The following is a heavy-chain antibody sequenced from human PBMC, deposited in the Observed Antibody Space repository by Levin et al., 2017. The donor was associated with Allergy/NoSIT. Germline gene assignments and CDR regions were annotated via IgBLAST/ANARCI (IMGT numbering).Heavy chain of an antibody. CDR2: IYYSGST. D-gene: IGHD3-10*01. V-gene: IGHV4-39*01. J-gene: IGHJ4*02. Sequence: SQTLSLTCTVSGGSISSSSYYWGWIRRPPGKGLEWIGSIYYSGSTYYNPSLKSRVTISVDTSKNQFSLKLNSVTAADTAVYYCARIEFEGSGSYYFKYWGQGTLVTVSS. CDR1: GGSISSSSYY. CDR3: ARIEFEGSGSYYFKY.